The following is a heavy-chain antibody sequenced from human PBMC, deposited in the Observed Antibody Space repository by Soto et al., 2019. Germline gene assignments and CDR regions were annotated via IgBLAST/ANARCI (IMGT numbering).Heavy chain of an antibody. CDR1: GGSFSGYY. Sequence: SETLSLTCAVYGGSFSGYYWSWIRQPPGKGLEWIGEINHSGSTNYNPSLKSRVTISVDTSKNQFSLKLSSVTAADTAVYYCARGRTYCSGGSCYPAYYYYYMDVWGKGTTVTVSS. J-gene: IGHJ6*03. CDR2: INHSGST. D-gene: IGHD2-15*01. V-gene: IGHV4-34*01. CDR3: ARGRTYCSGGSCYPAYYYYYMDV.